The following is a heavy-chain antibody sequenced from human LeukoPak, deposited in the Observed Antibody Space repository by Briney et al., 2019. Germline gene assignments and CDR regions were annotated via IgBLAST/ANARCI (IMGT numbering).Heavy chain of an antibody. Sequence: SETLSLTCAVSGDSISSYYWSWIRQPPGKGLEWIGYFHYSGSTNYNPSLKSRVTISVDTSKNQFSLKLSSVTAADTAVYYCARGLGYSYGQGAFDIWGQGTMVTVSS. V-gene: IGHV4-59*01. D-gene: IGHD5-18*01. CDR3: ARGLGYSYGQGAFDI. CDR2: FHYSGST. CDR1: GDSISSYY. J-gene: IGHJ3*02.